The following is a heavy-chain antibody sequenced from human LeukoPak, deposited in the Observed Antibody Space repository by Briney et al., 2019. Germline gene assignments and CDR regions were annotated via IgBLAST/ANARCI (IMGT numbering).Heavy chain of an antibody. CDR1: VSIRSYF. Sequence: SETLSLTCTVVSIRSYFWSWIRQSPGKGLEWIGYVSFSGNTKFNPSLKRRVTISLDTSTKHSFLNLTSVAASGTSLYSFARHVNLKNQVVKDYFDFWGQGTLVTVSS. CDR2: VSFSGNT. V-gene: IGHV4-59*08. D-gene: IGHD3-16*02. J-gene: IGHJ4*02. CDR3: ARHVNLKNQVVKDYFDF.